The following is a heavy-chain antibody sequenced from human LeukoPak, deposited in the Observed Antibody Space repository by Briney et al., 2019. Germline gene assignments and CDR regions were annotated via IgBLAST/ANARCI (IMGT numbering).Heavy chain of an antibody. D-gene: IGHD1-26*01. CDR3: ARDQGATYYYYGMDV. J-gene: IGHJ6*02. CDR1: GFTFSTYS. Sequence: GGSLRLSCAASGFTFSTYSMNWVRQAPGKGLEYISYIGSSSNSIYYADSVKGRFTISRGNAKNSLYLQMNSLRDEDTAVYYCARDQGATYYYYGMDVWGQGTTVTVSS. CDR2: IGSSSNSI. V-gene: IGHV3-48*02.